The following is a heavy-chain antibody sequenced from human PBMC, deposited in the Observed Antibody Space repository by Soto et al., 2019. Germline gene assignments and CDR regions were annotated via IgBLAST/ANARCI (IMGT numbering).Heavy chain of an antibody. Sequence: GGSLRLSCAASGFTFSRHAMSWVRQAPGKGLGWVSSISGSDGTTYYAKSVKGRFSISRDNSMHTLYLQMNSLRVEDTAVYYGAQAIVGPRGPFFWGQGTLVTVSS. CDR3: AQAIVGPRGPFF. CDR1: GFTFSRHA. CDR2: ISGSDGTT. J-gene: IGHJ4*02. V-gene: IGHV3-23*01. D-gene: IGHD1-26*01.